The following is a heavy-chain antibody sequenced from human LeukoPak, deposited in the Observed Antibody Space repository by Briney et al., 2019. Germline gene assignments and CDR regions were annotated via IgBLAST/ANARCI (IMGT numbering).Heavy chain of an antibody. CDR3: ARVFPGRGAAAGRNWFDP. CDR2: IYSSGST. Sequence: PSETLSLTCSVSGASISSGSNYWGWIRQPPGKTLEWIGSIYSSGSTYYNSSLQSRVIIIIDTPKNHFSLTLSSVTAADTAVYYCARVFPGRGAAAGRNWFDPWGQGTLVTVSS. CDR1: GASISSGSNY. D-gene: IGHD6-13*01. V-gene: IGHV4-39*07. J-gene: IGHJ5*02.